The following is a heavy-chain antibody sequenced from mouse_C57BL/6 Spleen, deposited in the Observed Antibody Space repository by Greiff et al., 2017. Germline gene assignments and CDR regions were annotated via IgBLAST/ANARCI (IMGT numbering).Heavy chain of an antibody. Sequence: QVQLQQPGAELVMPGASVKLSCKASGYTFTSYWMHWVKQRPGQGLEWIGEIDPSDSYTNYNQKFKGKSTLTVDKSSSTAYMQLSSLTSEDSAVYYCARYGLTTPYYFDYWGQGTTLTVSS. J-gene: IGHJ2*01. CDR1: GYTFTSYW. CDR3: ARYGLTTPYYFDY. V-gene: IGHV1-69*01. CDR2: IDPSDSYT. D-gene: IGHD1-1*01.